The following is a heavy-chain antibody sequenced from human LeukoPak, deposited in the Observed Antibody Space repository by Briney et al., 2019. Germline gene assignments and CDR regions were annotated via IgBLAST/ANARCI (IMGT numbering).Heavy chain of an antibody. V-gene: IGHV4-30-2*01. J-gene: IGHJ6*02. D-gene: IGHD6-25*01. CDR3: ARASQRLRPPYYYYGMDV. CDR2: IYHSGST. Sequence: SQTLSLTYAASGGSISSGGYSWSWIRQPPGKGLEWIGYIYHSGSTYYNPSLKSQVTISVDRSKNQFSLKLSSVTAADTAVYYCARASQRLRPPYYYYGMDVWGQGTTVTVSS. CDR1: GGSISSGGYS.